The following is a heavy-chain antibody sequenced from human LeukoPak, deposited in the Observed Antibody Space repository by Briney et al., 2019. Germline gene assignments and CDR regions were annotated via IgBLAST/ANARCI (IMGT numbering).Heavy chain of an antibody. J-gene: IGHJ4*02. CDR2: ISSSSSYI. D-gene: IGHD3-9*01. CDR1: GFIFSSCG. Sequence: PGGSLRLSCAASGFIFSSCGMNWVRQAPGKGLEWVSSISSSSSYIYYADSVKGRFTISRDNAKNSLYLQMNSLRAEDTAVYYCARELRYFDWLFDYWGQGTLVTVSS. CDR3: ARELRYFDWLFDY. V-gene: IGHV3-21*01.